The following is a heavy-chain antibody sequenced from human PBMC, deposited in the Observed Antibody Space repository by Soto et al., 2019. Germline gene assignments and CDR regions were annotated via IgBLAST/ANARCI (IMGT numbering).Heavy chain of an antibody. CDR2: IYYGGTT. CDR1: DLYISPIY. J-gene: IGHJ5*02. D-gene: IGHD3-3*02. V-gene: IGHV4-59*08. CDR3: ASLGAFYQSLDP. Sequence: PSETKSLTNTFSDLYISPIYLILIRQPPGKGLEWVGYIYYGGTTSYNPSLKGRVAISLETSKSQFSLRLSSVTAADTAVYYCASLGAFYQSLDPWVPGTLVTGSS.